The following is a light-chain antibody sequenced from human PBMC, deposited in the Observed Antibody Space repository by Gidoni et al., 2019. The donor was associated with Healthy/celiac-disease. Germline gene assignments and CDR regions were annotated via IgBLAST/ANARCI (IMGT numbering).Light chain of an antibody. V-gene: IGKV3-11*01. CDR2: DAS. CDR1: QSVSSY. CDR3: QQRSNWPPGT. Sequence: ELVLTQSPATLSLSPGERATLSCRASQSVSSYLAWYQQKPGQAPRLLIYDASNRATGIPARFSGSGSGTDFTLTISSLEPEDFAVYYCQQRSNWPPGTFGPXTKVDNK. J-gene: IGKJ3*01.